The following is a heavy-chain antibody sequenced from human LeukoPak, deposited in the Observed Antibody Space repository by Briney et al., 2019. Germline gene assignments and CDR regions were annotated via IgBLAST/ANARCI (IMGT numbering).Heavy chain of an antibody. CDR3: ARGDIVVVPAAIRSHDAFDI. Sequence: PSETLSLTCTVSGGSISSGDYYWSWIRQPPGKGLEWIGYIDYSGSTYYNPSLKSRVTISVDTSKNQFSLKLSSVTAADTAVYYCARGDIVVVPAAIRSHDAFDIWGQGTMVTVSS. J-gene: IGHJ3*02. V-gene: IGHV4-30-4*08. CDR1: GGSISSGDYY. CDR2: IDYSGST. D-gene: IGHD2-2*02.